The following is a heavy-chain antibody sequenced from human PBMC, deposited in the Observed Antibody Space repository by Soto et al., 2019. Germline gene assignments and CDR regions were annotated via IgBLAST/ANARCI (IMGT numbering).Heavy chain of an antibody. Sequence: EVHPVEAGGGLVQPGGSLRLSCAVSGLTLSRYWMSWVRQAPGKGLEWVANINQDGSDKNYLDSVKGRFTVSRDNAKNSLYLQMNCLRGEDTAVYFCARGHYGMEDWGQGTTVTVSS. CDR3: ARGHYGMED. CDR1: GLTLSRYW. J-gene: IGHJ6*02. CDR2: INQDGSDK. V-gene: IGHV3-7*05.